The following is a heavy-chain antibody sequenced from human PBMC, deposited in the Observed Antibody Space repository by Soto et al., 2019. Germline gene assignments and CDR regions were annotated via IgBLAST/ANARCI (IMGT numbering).Heavy chain of an antibody. D-gene: IGHD3-10*01. V-gene: IGHV4-61*08. CDR1: GGSVSSAGYY. CDR3: ARGAGGYYGSGTWFDS. J-gene: IGHJ5*01. Sequence: QVQLQESGPGLVKPSETLSLTCNVSGGSVSSAGYYWSWIRQPPGKGLVWIGYVYYTGNPDDNPSLESRVSISVDESNNQFSLKLSSVTAADTAVYYCARGAGGYYGSGTWFDSWGQGTLVTVSS. CDR2: VYYTGNP.